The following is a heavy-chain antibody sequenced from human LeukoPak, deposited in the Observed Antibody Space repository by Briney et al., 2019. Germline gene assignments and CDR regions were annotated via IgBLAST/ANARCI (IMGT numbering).Heavy chain of an antibody. CDR3: ARSSGRNWNYDYYYYMDV. D-gene: IGHD1-20*01. J-gene: IGHJ6*03. V-gene: IGHV6-1*01. CDR1: GDSVSSNSAA. CDR2: TYYRSKWYN. Sequence: SQTLSLTCAISGDSVSSNSAAWNWIRQSPSRGLEWLGRTYYRSKWYNDYAVSVKSRITINPDTSKNQFSLQLNSVTPEDTAVYYCARSSGRNWNYDYYYYMDVWGKGTTVTVSS.